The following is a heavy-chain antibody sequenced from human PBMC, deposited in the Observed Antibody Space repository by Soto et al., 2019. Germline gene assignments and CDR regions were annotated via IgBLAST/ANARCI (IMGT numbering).Heavy chain of an antibody. J-gene: IGHJ5*02. CDR2: IYYSGST. CDR3: VRLLGFREPGGGPIDP. D-gene: IGHD3-10*01. Sequence: SETLSLTCTVSGGSISSSSYYWAWIRQPPGKGLEWIGSIYYSGSTFYNPSLKSRVTISVDTSKNQFSLKLSSVTAADTAVYYCVRLLGFREPGGGPIDPWGQGTLVT. V-gene: IGHV4-39*01. CDR1: GGSISSSSYY.